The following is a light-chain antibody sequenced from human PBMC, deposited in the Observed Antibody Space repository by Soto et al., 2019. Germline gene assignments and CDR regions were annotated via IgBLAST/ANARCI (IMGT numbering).Light chain of an antibody. CDR3: VQDFNYPLT. J-gene: IGKJ4*01. V-gene: IGKV1-6*01. Sequence: AIQMTQSQSSLSASVGDTVTISCRASRGVRSDVAWYQQRPGSVPKVLIYGAFNLYTGVPSRFSGSGYGSDFSLTISSLQPEDSATYYCVQDFNYPLTFGGGTKVEI. CDR2: GAF. CDR1: RGVRSD.